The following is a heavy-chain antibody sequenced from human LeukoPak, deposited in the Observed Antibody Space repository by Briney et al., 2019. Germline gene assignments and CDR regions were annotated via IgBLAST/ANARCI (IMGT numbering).Heavy chain of an antibody. CDR2: IEQDGSEK. CDR3: ARGGSVGSGCSPY. V-gene: IGHV3-7*01. D-gene: IGHD6-19*01. J-gene: IGHJ4*02. CDR1: GFTFSNYW. Sequence: GGSLRLSCAASGFTFSNYWMTWVRQAPGKGLEWVANIEQDGSEKYYVDSVKGRFTISRDNAKNSLYLQMNSLRVEDTAVYYCARGGSVGSGCSPYWGQGILVSVSS.